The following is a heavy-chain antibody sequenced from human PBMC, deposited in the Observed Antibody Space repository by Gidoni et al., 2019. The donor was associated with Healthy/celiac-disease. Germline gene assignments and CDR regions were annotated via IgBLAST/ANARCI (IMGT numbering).Heavy chain of an antibody. Sequence: QVQLQESGPGLVKPSQNLSLTCTLSGGSISSGHYYWSWIRQPPGKGLEWIGYIYYSGSTYYNPSLKSRVTISVDTSKNQFSLKLSSVTAADTAVYYGARAEDTAMVTAHAFDIWGQGTMVTVSS. J-gene: IGHJ3*02. CDR3: ARAEDTAMVTAHAFDI. V-gene: IGHV4-30-4*01. CDR1: GGSISSGHYY. CDR2: IYYSGST. D-gene: IGHD5-18*01.